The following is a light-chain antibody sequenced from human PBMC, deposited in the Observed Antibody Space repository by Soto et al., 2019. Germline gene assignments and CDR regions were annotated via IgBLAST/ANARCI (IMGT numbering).Light chain of an antibody. CDR3: SSFVGSPVV. Sequence: QSVLTQPPSASGTPGQRVTISCSGSSSNIGSNTVNWYQQLPGTAPKLLIYGSDQRPSGVPDRFSGSKSGTSASLAISGLQSEDEADYYCSSFVGSPVVFGGGTKLTVL. CDR1: SSNIGSNT. CDR2: GSD. V-gene: IGLV1-44*01. J-gene: IGLJ2*01.